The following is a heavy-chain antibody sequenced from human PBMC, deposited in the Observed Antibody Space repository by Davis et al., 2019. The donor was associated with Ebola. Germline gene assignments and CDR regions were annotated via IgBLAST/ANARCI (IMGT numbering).Heavy chain of an antibody. D-gene: IGHD5-12*01. CDR2: TYYYRSKWNN. Sequence: HSQTPSLTRAIPGDSVSSGGWNWIRQTPSRGLEWLGRTYYYRSKWNNDYAASVKSRISVNSDTSKNQFSLQVNSVTPDDTAVYYCTRGWLRGGMDVWGKGTMVTVSS. V-gene: IGHV6-1*01. CDR1: GDSVSSGG. J-gene: IGHJ6*04. CDR3: TRGWLRGGMDV.